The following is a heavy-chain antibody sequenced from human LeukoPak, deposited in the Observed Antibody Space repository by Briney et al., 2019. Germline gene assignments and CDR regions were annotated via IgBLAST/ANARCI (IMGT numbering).Heavy chain of an antibody. V-gene: IGHV1-69*05. CDR1: GGTFSSYA. CDR3: ARVLFKQRYYDSSGQGSFDY. D-gene: IGHD3-22*01. J-gene: IGHJ4*02. CDR2: IIPIFGTA. Sequence: SVKVSCKASGGTFSSYAISWVRRAPGQGLEWMGGIIPIFGTANYAQKFQGRVTITTDESTSTAYMELSSLRSEDTAVYYCARVLFKQRYYDSSGQGSFDYWGQGTLVTVSS.